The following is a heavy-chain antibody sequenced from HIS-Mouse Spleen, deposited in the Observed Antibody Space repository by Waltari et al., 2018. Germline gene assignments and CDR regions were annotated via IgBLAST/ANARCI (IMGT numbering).Heavy chain of an antibody. J-gene: IGHJ2*01. CDR2: IYYSGST. CDR1: GGTISSSSSY. V-gene: IGHV4-39*07. Sequence: QLQLQESGPGLVKPSETLSLTCPVSGGTISSSSSYWGWIRPPPGKGLEWIGSIYYSGSTYYNPSLKSRVTISVDTSKNQFSLKLSSVTAADTAVYYCAREIPYSSSWYDWYFDLWGRGTLVTVSS. CDR3: AREIPYSSSWYDWYFDL. D-gene: IGHD6-13*01.